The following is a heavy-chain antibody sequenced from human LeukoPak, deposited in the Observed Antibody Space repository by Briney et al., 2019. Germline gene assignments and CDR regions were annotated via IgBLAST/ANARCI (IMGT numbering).Heavy chain of an antibody. CDR1: GFTFSSYG. D-gene: IGHD4-11*01. J-gene: IGHJ5*02. Sequence: PGGSMGLSCAASGFTFSSYGMHWVRQAPGKGLEWVAFIRYDGSNKYYADSVKGPFTISRDNSKNTLYLQMSSLRAEDTTVYYCAKGYPRTVSWGQGTLVTVPS. CDR2: IRYDGSNK. V-gene: IGHV3-30*02. CDR3: AKGYPRTVS.